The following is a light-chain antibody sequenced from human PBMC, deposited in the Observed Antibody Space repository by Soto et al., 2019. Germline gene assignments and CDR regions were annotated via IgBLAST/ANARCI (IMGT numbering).Light chain of an antibody. CDR2: WAS. CDR3: QQYYSTPLS. CDR1: QSVLYSSNNNNY. J-gene: IGKJ4*01. V-gene: IGKV4-1*01. Sequence: DIVMTQSLDSLTVSLGKRATINCKSSQSVLYSSNNNNYLAWYQQKPGQPPKLLIYWASTRESGVPDRCSGSGSGTDFTLTISSLQAEDVAVYYCQQYYSTPLSFGGWTKVEIK.